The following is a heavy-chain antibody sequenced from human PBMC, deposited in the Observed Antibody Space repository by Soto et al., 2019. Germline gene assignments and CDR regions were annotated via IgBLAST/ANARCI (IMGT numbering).Heavy chain of an antibody. D-gene: IGHD2-8*02. Sequence: GESLRLWCAAAGFICSSYDMSWVRQAPGKGLEWVSTILVDGRTFYVDSVKGRFTISRDSSQNTVYLQMNSLTAGDTALYYCAKATATGGGAFDICGQGTMVTVSS. CDR3: AKATATGGGAFDI. V-gene: IGHV3-23*01. CDR1: GFICSSYD. J-gene: IGHJ3*02. CDR2: ILVDGRT.